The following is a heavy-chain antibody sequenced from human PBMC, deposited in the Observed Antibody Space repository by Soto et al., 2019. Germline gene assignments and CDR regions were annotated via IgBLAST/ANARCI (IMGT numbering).Heavy chain of an antibody. D-gene: IGHD4-17*01. J-gene: IGHJ4*02. CDR2: INPTSGGT. Sequence: ASVKVSCKTSGYTFAAYYIHWVRQAPGQGLEWMGWINPTSGGTVYAQNFQDRVTMTRDTSISTAYMELRRLNSDDTAVYYCARDPDYGDYWGYFFDSWGQGTPVTVSS. CDR1: GYTFAAYY. V-gene: IGHV1-2*02. CDR3: ARDPDYGDYWGYFFDS.